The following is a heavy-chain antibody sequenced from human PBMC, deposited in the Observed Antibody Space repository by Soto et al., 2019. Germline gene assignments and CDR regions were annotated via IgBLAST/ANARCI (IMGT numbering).Heavy chain of an antibody. J-gene: IGHJ4*02. CDR2: IKSKTDGGAT. CDR3: TVYGGNGAFDS. Sequence: EVQLVESGGGLVKPGGSLRLSCAASGFTFSIAWMSWVRQAPGKGLEWVGHIKSKTDGGATDYAAPVKGRFTISRDDSTNTLWLQMNSLKTEDTAVYYCTVYGGNGAFDSWGQGTLVTVSS. D-gene: IGHD4-17*01. CDR1: GFTFSIAW. V-gene: IGHV3-15*01.